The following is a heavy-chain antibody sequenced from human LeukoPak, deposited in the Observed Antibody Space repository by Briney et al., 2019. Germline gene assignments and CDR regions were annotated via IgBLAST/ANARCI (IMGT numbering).Heavy chain of an antibody. Sequence: PGGSLRLSCAASGFTFSSYWMYWVRQAPGKGLVWVSRINSDGSGTMYADSVKGRFTISRDNAKNTLYLQMNSLRAEDTAVYYCARAGGPEGWFDPWGQGTLVTVSS. CDR1: GFTFSSYW. CDR2: INSDGSGT. CDR3: ARAGGPEGWFDP. J-gene: IGHJ5*02. V-gene: IGHV3-74*03. D-gene: IGHD3-10*01.